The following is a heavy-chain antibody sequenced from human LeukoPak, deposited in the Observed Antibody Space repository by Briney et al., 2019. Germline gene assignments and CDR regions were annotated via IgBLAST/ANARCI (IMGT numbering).Heavy chain of an antibody. CDR1: GGPFSGYY. Sequence: PSETLSLTCAVYGGPFSGYYWSWIRQPPGKGLEWIGEINHSGSTNYNPSLKSRVTISVDTSKNQFSLKLSSVTAADTAVYYCARTEPYYDFWSGYAGRRFDPWGQGTLVTVSS. V-gene: IGHV4-34*01. CDR3: ARTEPYYDFWSGYAGRRFDP. CDR2: INHSGST. J-gene: IGHJ5*02. D-gene: IGHD3-3*01.